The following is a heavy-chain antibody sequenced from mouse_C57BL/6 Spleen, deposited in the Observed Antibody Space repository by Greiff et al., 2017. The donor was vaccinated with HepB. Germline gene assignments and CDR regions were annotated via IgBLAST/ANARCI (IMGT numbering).Heavy chain of an antibody. CDR3: ARPNSYYFDY. V-gene: IGHV5-17*01. CDR1: GFTFSDYG. D-gene: IGHD4-1*01. J-gene: IGHJ2*01. CDR2: ISSGSSTI. Sequence: EVQRVESGGGLVKPGGSLKLSCAASGFTFSDYGMHWVRQAPEQGLEWVAYISSGSSTIYYADTVKGRFTISRDNAKNTLFLQMTSLRSEDTAMFYGARPNSYYFDYWGQGTTLTVAS.